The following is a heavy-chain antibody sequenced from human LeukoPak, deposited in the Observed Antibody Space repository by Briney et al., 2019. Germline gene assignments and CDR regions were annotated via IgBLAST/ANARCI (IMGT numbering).Heavy chain of an antibody. V-gene: IGHV3-23*01. CDR1: GLTSGIYA. J-gene: IGHJ4*02. CDR3: GKEVERHFDLRY. CDR2: FSGGGDS. D-gene: IGHD2-15*01. Sequence: GGSLRLSCAASGLTSGIYAMSWVRRAPGKGLEWVSAFSGGGDSFYADSVRGRFSISADRSRNILYLQMNSLRVEDTAVYYCGKEVERHFDLRYWGQGTPVTVSS.